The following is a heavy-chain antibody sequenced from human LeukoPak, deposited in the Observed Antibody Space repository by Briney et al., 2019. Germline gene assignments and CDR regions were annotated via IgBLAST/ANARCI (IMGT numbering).Heavy chain of an antibody. CDR3: ATLVIAVAGGFGDY. CDR1: GYTFTGYY. D-gene: IGHD6-19*01. Sequence: ASVKVSCKASGYTFTGYYMHWVRQAPGRGLEWMGWINPNSGGTNYAQKFQGRVTMTRDTSISTGYMELSRLRSDDTAMYYCATLVIAVAGGFGDYWGQGTLVTVSS. V-gene: IGHV1-2*02. J-gene: IGHJ4*02. CDR2: INPNSGGT.